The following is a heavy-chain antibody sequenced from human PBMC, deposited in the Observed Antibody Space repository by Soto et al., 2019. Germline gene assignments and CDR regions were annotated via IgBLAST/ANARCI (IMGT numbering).Heavy chain of an antibody. D-gene: IGHD5-12*01. CDR1: GYTFSDYY. V-gene: IGHV1-2*04. Sequence: QVQLVQSGAEGKKPGASVKVSCKASGYTFSDYYVHWVRQAPGQGLEWMGWINPYSGDTNYAQKFQDWDNMNGDASVSTAYSELTTLVSDETAVYYCARARANVAPNWFDPWGQRTLVIVSS. CDR3: ARARANVAPNWFDP. J-gene: IGHJ5*02. CDR2: INPYSGDT.